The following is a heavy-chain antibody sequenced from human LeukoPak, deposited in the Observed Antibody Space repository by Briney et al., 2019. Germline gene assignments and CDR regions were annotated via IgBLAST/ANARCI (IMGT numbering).Heavy chain of an antibody. D-gene: IGHD4-23*01. J-gene: IGHJ4*02. V-gene: IGHV4-4*07. Sequence: SETLSLTCTVSGGSISSYYWSWIRQSAGKGLEWIGHIYTSGSTNYNPSLKSPVTMSVDTSKNQFSLKLNSVTAADTAVYYCARSAHGGNAGVFDYWGQGTLVTVSS. CDR1: GGSISSYY. CDR3: ARSAHGGNAGVFDY. CDR2: IYTSGST.